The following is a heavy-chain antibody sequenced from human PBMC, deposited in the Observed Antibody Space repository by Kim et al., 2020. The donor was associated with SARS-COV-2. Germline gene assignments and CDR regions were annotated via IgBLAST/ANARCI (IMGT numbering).Heavy chain of an antibody. CDR3: ARVVVGATGWFDP. J-gene: IGHJ5*02. V-gene: IGHV4-31*02. D-gene: IGHD2-15*01. Sequence: YYNPSLKSRVTISVDTFKNPFSLKLSSVPAADTAVYYCARVVVGATGWFDPWGQGTLVTVSS.